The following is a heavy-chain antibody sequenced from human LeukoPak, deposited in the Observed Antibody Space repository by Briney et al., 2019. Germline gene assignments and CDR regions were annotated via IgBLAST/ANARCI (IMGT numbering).Heavy chain of an antibody. CDR2: IYYSGNT. CDR3: ARSRGRLAQPDY. V-gene: IGHV4-39*07. D-gene: IGHD1-1*01. J-gene: IGHJ4*02. CDR1: GGSISSSSYY. Sequence: SETLSLTCTVSGGSISSSSYYWGWIRQPPGKGLEWIGSIYYSGNTYYNPSLKSRVTISVDTSKNQFSLKLRSVTAADTAVYYCARSRGRLAQPDYWGQGTLVTVSS.